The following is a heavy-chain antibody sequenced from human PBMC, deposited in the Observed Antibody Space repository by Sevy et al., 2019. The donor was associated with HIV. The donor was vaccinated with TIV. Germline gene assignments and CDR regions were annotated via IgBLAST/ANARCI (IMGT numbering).Heavy chain of an antibody. Sequence: KQSQTLSLTCAISGDSVSSNSVTWNWIRQSPSRGLQWLGRTYRSSKWSNDYAASLKSRITVKPDTSKNQFSLQLNSVTPEDTAVYYCARAKAATFDYWGQGTLVTVSS. D-gene: IGHD6-25*01. CDR3: ARAKAATFDY. CDR1: GDSVSSNSVT. V-gene: IGHV6-1*01. J-gene: IGHJ4*02. CDR2: TYRSSKWSN.